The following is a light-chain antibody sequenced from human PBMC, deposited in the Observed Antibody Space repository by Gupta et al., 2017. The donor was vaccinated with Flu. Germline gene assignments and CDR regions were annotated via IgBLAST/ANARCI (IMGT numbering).Light chain of an antibody. Sequence: QSALTQPASVSGSPGQSITISCAGTSSDIGTFNFVSWYQHHPGKPPKVIIFEVTNRPAGVSNRFSGSKSGNTASLTISGPQAEDEADYYCSSYTTHSTHGFGTGTTVSVL. J-gene: IGLJ1*01. CDR3: SSYTTHSTHG. V-gene: IGLV2-14*01. CDR1: SSDIGTFNF. CDR2: EVT.